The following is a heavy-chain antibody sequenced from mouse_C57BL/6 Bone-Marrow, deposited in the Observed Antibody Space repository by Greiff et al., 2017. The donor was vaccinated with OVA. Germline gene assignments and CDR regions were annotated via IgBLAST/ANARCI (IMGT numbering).Heavy chain of an antibody. CDR3: ARNWDVGFDY. CDR1: GVDFSRYW. J-gene: IGHJ2*01. Sequence: EASGVDFSRYWMSWVRRAPGKGLEWIGEINPDSSTINYAPSLKDKFIISRDNAKNTLYLQMSKVRSEDTALYYCARNWDVGFDYWGQGTTLTVSS. CDR2: INPDSSTI. D-gene: IGHD4-1*01. V-gene: IGHV4-1*01.